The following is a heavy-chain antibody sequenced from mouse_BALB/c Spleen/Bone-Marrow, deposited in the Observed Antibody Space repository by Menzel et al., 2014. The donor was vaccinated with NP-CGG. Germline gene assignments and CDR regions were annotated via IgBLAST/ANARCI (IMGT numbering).Heavy chain of an antibody. CDR3: ARLGYYGSFAY. CDR1: GFDFSRYW. Sequence: EVKLVESGGGLVQPGGSLKLSCAASGFDFSRYWVSWVRQAPGKGLEWIGEINPDSNTINYTPSLKDKFIISRDNAKNTLYLQMSKVRSEDTALYYCARLGYYGSFAYWGQGTLVTVSA. V-gene: IGHV4-1*02. D-gene: IGHD1-2*01. CDR2: INPDSNTI. J-gene: IGHJ3*01.